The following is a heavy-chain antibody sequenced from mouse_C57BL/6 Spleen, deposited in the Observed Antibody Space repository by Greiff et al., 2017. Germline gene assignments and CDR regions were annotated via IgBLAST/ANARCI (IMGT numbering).Heavy chain of an antibody. CDR2: IDPSDSYT. V-gene: IGHV1-69*01. CDR1: DYTFTSYW. J-gene: IGHJ1*03. Sequence: QVQLQQPGAELVMPGASVKLSCKASDYTFTSYWMHWVKQRPGQGLEWIGEIDPSDSYTNYNQKFKGKSTLTVDKSSSTAYMQLSSLTSEDSAVYYCARARYFDVRGTGTTVTVSS. CDR3: ARARYFDV.